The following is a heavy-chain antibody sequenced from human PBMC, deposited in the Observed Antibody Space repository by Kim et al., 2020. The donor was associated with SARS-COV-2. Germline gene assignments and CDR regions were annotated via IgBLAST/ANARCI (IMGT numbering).Heavy chain of an antibody. CDR3: ARREYSTVITTFDY. J-gene: IGHJ4*02. V-gene: IGHV3-21*01. Sequence: ADSVKGRFTISRDNAKNSQYLQMNSLRAEDTALYYCARREYSTVITTFDYWGQGALVTVSS. D-gene: IGHD2-2*01.